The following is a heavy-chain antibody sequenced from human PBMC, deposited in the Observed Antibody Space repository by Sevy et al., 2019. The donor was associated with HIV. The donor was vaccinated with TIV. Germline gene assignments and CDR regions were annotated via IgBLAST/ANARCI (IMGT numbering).Heavy chain of an antibody. CDR2: ISSSSSTI. Sequence: GGSLRLSCAASGFTFSSYSMNWVRQAPGKGLEWVSYISSSSSTIYYEDSVKGRFTISRDNAKNSLYLQMNSLRDEDTAVYYCARDPSGSYYGSGSYLPSDYWGQGTLVTVSS. D-gene: IGHD3-10*01. V-gene: IGHV3-48*02. CDR3: ARDPSGSYYGSGSYLPSDY. CDR1: GFTFSSYS. J-gene: IGHJ4*02.